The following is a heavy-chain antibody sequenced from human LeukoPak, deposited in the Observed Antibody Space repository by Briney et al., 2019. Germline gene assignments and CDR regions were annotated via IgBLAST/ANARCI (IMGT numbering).Heavy chain of an antibody. Sequence: ASVKVSCKVSGYTLTELSMHWVRQAPGKGLEWMGGFDPEDGETIYAQKFQGRVTMTEDTSTDTAYMELSSLRSEDTAVYYCATVGRGGDYYDILTGYYKGAFDIWGQGTMVTVSS. CDR2: FDPEDGET. D-gene: IGHD3-9*01. CDR3: ATVGRGGDYYDILTGYYKGAFDI. CDR1: GYTLTELS. V-gene: IGHV1-24*01. J-gene: IGHJ3*02.